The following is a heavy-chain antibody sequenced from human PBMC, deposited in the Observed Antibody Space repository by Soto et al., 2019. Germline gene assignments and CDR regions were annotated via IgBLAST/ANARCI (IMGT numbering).Heavy chain of an antibody. CDR1: GGPISEYF. CDR3: ARDGYDGSGSPYPAY. CDR2: VYYLGST. D-gene: IGHD3-10*01. J-gene: IGHJ4*02. V-gene: IGHV4-59*01. Sequence: ETLSLTCTVSGGPISEYFWGWMRQSPGKGLEWIGYVYYLGSTDYNPSLKSRVVISVDTSKRQFSLKLSSVTVADTAVYYCARDGYDGSGSPYPAYWGPGIQVTVSS.